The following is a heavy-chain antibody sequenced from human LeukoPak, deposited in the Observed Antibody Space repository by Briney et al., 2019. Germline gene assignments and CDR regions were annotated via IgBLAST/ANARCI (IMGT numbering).Heavy chain of an antibody. D-gene: IGHD3-16*01. Sequence: GGSLRLSCAASGFTFSSYGMHWVRQAPGKGLEWVAFIRYDGSNKYYADSVKGRFTISRDNSKNTLYLQMNSLRAEDTAVYYCARYKTRYYDYVWGSYPYWGQGTLVTVSS. V-gene: IGHV3-30*02. CDR3: ARYKTRYYDYVWGSYPY. CDR1: GFTFSSYG. CDR2: IRYDGSNK. J-gene: IGHJ4*02.